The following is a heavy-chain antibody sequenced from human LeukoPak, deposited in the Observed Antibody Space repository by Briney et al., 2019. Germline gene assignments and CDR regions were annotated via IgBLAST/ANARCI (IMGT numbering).Heavy chain of an antibody. D-gene: IGHD6-19*01. CDR2: INPSGGST. CDR3: ARAAAVAGTGGRNFDY. Sequence: ASVKVSCKASGGTFSSYAISWVRQAPGQGLEWMGIINPSGGSTSYAQKFQSRVTMTRDTSTSTVYMELSSLRSEDTAVYYCARAAAVAGTGGRNFDYWGQGTLVTVSS. V-gene: IGHV1-46*01. J-gene: IGHJ4*02. CDR1: GGTFSSYA.